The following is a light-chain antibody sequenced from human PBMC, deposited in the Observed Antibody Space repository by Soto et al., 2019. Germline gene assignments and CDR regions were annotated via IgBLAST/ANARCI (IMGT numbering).Light chain of an antibody. V-gene: IGLV2-14*01. CDR1: SSDVGGYNY. CDR3: SSYTSSSPLYV. CDR2: DVS. J-gene: IGLJ1*01. Sequence: QSALNQPASVSGSPGQSITISCTGTSSDVGGYNYVSWYQQHPGKAPKLMIYDVSNRPSGVSSRFSGSKSGNTASLTISGLQAEDEADYYCSSYTSSSPLYVFGTGTKLTVL.